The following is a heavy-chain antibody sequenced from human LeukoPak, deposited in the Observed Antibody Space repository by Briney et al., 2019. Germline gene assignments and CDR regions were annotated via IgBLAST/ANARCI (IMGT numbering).Heavy chain of an antibody. V-gene: IGHV3-23*01. D-gene: IGHD6-19*01. Sequence: GGSLRLSCAVSGFTVSSNYMSWVRQAPGKGLEWVSAISGSGGSTYYADSVKGRFTISRDNSKNTLYLQMNSLRAEDTAVYYCAKTISSGWYYFDYWGQGTLVTVSS. J-gene: IGHJ4*02. CDR2: ISGSGGST. CDR1: GFTVSSNY. CDR3: AKTISSGWYYFDY.